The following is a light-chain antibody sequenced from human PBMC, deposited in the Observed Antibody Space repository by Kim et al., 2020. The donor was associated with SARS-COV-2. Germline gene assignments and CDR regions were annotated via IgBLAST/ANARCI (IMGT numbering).Light chain of an antibody. CDR3: QQRSNWFT. V-gene: IGKV3-11*01. CDR1: QSVSSD. CDR2: DAS. J-gene: IGKJ4*01. Sequence: SLSPGERATLPCRASQSVSSDLAWYQQKPGQAPRLLIYDASNRATGIPARFSGSGSGTDFTLTISSLEPEDFAVYYCQQRSNWFTFGGGTKVDIK.